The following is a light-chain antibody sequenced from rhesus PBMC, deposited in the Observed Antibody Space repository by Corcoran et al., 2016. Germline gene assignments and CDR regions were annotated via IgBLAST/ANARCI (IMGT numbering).Light chain of an antibody. CDR3: NSYAGSNTFYI. J-gene: IGLJ1*01. Sequence: QAALTQPRSVSGSPGQSVTISCTGTSSDIGGYNYVSWYQQHPGTAPKLLIFEVSKRPSGVSDRFSGSKSGNTASLTSSGLQAEDEADYYCNSYAGSNTFYIFGVGTRLTVL. CDR2: EVS. CDR1: SSDIGGYNY. V-gene: IGLV2-32*02.